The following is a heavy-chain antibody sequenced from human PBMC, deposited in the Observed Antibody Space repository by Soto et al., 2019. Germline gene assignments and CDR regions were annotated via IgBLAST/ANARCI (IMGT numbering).Heavy chain of an antibody. V-gene: IGHV4-31*03. D-gene: IGHD1-26*01. CDR1: GGSISRGGYY. CDR2: IYYSGST. CDR3: AGTTAGSVDY. Sequence: SENLSLTCTVSGGSISRGGYYWSWIRQHPGKGLEWIGYIYYSGSTYYNPSLKSRVTISVDTSKNQFSLKLSSVTAADTAVYYCAGTTAGSVDYRDKGTLLTVS. J-gene: IGHJ4*02.